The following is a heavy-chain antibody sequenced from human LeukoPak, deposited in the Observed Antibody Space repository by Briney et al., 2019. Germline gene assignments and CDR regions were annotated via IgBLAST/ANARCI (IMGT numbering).Heavy chain of an antibody. CDR3: TTLEDIILIAVAGDDY. CDR1: GFTFSNAW. CDR2: IKSKTDGGTA. D-gene: IGHD6-19*01. J-gene: IGHJ4*02. Sequence: GGSLRLSCAASGFTFSNAWMSWVRQAPGKGLEWVGRIKSKTDGGTADYAAPVKGRFTISRDDSKNTLYLQMNSLKTEDTAVYYCTTLEDIILIAVAGDDYWGQGTLVTVSS. V-gene: IGHV3-15*01.